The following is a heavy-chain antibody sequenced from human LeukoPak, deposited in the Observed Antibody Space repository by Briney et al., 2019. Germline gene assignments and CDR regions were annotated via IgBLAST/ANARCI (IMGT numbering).Heavy chain of an antibody. J-gene: IGHJ4*02. Sequence: GGSLRLSCAASGFTFSDHYMDWVRQAPGKGLDWIGRSRNRAHSYSTEYAASVKGRFTVSRADSEDSLYLQMNSLKTDDTAVYYCVALIRGLGYWGQGTLVTVSS. CDR2: SRNRAHSYST. CDR1: GFTFSDHY. D-gene: IGHD3-10*01. V-gene: IGHV3-72*01. CDR3: VALIRGLGY.